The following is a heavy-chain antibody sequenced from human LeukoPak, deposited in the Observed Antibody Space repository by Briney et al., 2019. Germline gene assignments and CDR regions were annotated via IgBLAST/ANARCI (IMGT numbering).Heavy chain of an antibody. Sequence: SETLSLTCTVSGGSISSDTYYWGWIRQPPGKGLEWIGNIYYSGSTYYNPSLKSRVTISVDTSKNQFSLKLSSVTAADTAVCYCARQVRDSSPGLYFDYWGQGTLVTVSS. V-gene: IGHV4-39*01. D-gene: IGHD3-22*01. CDR2: IYYSGST. CDR1: GGSISSDTYY. CDR3: ARQVRDSSPGLYFDY. J-gene: IGHJ4*02.